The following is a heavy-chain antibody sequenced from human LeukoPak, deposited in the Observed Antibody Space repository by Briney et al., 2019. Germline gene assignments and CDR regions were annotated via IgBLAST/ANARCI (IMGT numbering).Heavy chain of an antibody. V-gene: IGHV1-18*01. D-gene: IGHD1-26*01. J-gene: IGHJ4*02. CDR1: GYTFINYG. CDR2: ISVYNGNT. CDR3: ARELPSSLTSFDY. Sequence: ASVKVSCKASGYTFINYGISWVRQAPGQGLEWMGWISVYNGNTNYAQNVQGRVSMTTDTSTTTAYMELRSLRSDDTAVYYCARELPSSLTSFDYWGQGTLVTVSS.